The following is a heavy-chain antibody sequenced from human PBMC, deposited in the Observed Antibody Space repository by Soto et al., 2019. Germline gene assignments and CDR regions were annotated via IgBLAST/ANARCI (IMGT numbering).Heavy chain of an antibody. CDR1: GTSTSSYY. CDR3: ARYNSYAIDY. J-gene: IGHJ4*02. V-gene: IGHV4-59*01. Sequence: SETLSLTCTVSGTSTSSYYWSWIRQPPGKGLEWIANIHYSGTTNYNPSLASRVTLSVDTSKNQFSLKMTSVTAADRAMYFCARYNSYAIDYWGRGTLVTVSS. CDR2: IHYSGTT. D-gene: IGHD2-8*01.